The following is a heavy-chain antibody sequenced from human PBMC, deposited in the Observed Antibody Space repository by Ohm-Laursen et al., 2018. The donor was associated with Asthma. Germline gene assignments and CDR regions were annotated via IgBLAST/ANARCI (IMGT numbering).Heavy chain of an antibody. CDR1: GFTFSSYG. CDR3: ARDSRSMYYYGSGFTL. J-gene: IGHJ4*02. Sequence: RSLRLSCTASGFTFSSYGMHWVRQAPGKGLEWVAVISYDGSNKYYADSVKGRFTISRDNSKNTLYLQMNSLRAEDTAVYYCARDSRSMYYYGSGFTLWGQGTLVTVSS. V-gene: IGHV3-30*03. D-gene: IGHD3-10*01. CDR2: ISYDGSNK.